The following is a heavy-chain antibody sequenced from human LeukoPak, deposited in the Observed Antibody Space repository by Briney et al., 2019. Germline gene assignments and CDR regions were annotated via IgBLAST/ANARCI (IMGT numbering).Heavy chain of an antibody. J-gene: IGHJ1*01. D-gene: IGHD3-22*01. CDR2: IYYSGST. Sequence: SETLSLTCTVSGGSISSYYWSWIRQPPGKGLEWIGYIYYSGSTNYNPSLKSRVTISVDTSKNQFSLKLSSVTAADTAVYYCARGVSYYDSSGYYNEYFQHWGQGTLVTVSS. CDR1: GGSISSYY. CDR3: ARGVSYYDSSGYYNEYFQH. V-gene: IGHV4-59*08.